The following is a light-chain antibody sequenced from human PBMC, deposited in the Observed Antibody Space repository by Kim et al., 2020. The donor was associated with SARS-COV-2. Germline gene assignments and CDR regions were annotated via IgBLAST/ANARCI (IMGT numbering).Light chain of an antibody. V-gene: IGKV1-33*01. CDR3: QQRFA. CDR2: DTS. J-gene: IGKJ3*01. Sequence: DNQMTQYPSSLSAFVGDKVTITCQASQYIGDYLNWYQQKPGKAPELLIYDTSNLEGGVPSRFSATKSGTDFTFTITNIQAEDVATYYCQQRFAFGPGTKVDIK. CDR1: QYIGDY.